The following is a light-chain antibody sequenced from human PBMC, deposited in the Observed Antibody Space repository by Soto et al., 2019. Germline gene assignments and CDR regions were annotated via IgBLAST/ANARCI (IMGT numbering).Light chain of an antibody. CDR1: SGDIGGYDY. CDR3: SSYAGSNNPDV. V-gene: IGLV2-8*01. J-gene: IGLJ1*01. CDR2: EVT. Sequence: QSALTQPPSASGSPGQSVTISCTGTSGDIGGYDYVSWYQQHPGKAPKLMIYEVTKRPLGVPDRFSGSKSGNTASLTVSGLQAEDDAAYYCSSYAGSNNPDVFGTGTKLTVL.